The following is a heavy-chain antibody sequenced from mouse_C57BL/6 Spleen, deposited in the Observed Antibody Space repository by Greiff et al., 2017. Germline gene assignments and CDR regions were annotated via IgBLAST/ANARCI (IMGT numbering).Heavy chain of an antibody. CDR1: GYAFSSYW. CDR2: IYPGDGDT. CDR3: ARELLGAMDY. V-gene: IGHV1-80*01. J-gene: IGHJ4*01. Sequence: QVQLQQSGAELVKPGASVKISCKASGYAFSSYWMNWVKQRPGQGLEWIGQIYPGDGDTNYNGKFKGKATLTADKSSSTAYMQLSSLASEDSAVYFCARELLGAMDYWGQGTSVTVSS. D-gene: IGHD1-1*01.